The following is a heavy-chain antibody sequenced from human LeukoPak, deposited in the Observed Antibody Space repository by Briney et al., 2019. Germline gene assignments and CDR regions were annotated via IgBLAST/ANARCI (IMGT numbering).Heavy chain of an antibody. CDR1: GYTFTGYY. Sequence: ASVKVSCKASGYTFTGYYMLWVRQAPGQGLEWMGWINPNSGGTNYAQKFQGRVTMTRDTSISTAYMELSRLRSDDTAVYYCARAGWDSTGPNTPWFDPWGQGTLVTVSS. CDR2: INPNSGGT. J-gene: IGHJ5*02. D-gene: IGHD2-2*01. CDR3: ARAGWDSTGPNTPWFDP. V-gene: IGHV1-2*02.